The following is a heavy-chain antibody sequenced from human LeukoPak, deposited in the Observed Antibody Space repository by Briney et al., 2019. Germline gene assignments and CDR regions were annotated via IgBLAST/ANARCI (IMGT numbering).Heavy chain of an antibody. CDR1: GGSISSSSYY. V-gene: IGHV4-39*07. Sequence: SETLSLTCTVSGGSISSSSYYWGWIRQPPGKGLEWIGSIYYSGSTYYNPSLKSRVTISVDTSKNQFSLKLSSVTAADTAVYYCARGGDCSSTSCQKRYYYYYYMDVWGKGTTVTVSS. D-gene: IGHD2-2*03. CDR3: ARGGDCSSTSCQKRYYYYYYMDV. J-gene: IGHJ6*03. CDR2: IYYSGST.